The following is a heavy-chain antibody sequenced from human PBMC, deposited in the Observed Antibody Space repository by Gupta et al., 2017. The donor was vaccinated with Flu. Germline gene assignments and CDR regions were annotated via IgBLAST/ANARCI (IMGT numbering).Heavy chain of an antibody. CDR3: ARGPYSRGWYDY. CDR1: STDY. J-gene: IGHJ4*02. D-gene: IGHD6-19*01. CDR2: IYYSGNT. Sequence: STDYWRWIRQPPGKGLEWIGYIYYSGNTNYNPSLKSRVTMSVDTSKNQFSLRLRSVTAADTAIYYCARGPYSRGWYDYWGQGTLVPVSS. V-gene: IGHV4-59*01.